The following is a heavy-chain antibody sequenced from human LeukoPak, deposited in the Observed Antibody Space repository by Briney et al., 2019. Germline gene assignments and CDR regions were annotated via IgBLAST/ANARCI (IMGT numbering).Heavy chain of an antibody. V-gene: IGHV1-69*05. Sequence: SVKVSCKASGGTFSSYAISWVRQAPGQGLEWMGRIIPIFGTANYAQKFQGRVTITTDESTSTAYMELSSLRSEDTAVYYCARDRRYFDWLPLDYWGKGTLVTVSS. D-gene: IGHD3-9*01. J-gene: IGHJ4*02. CDR2: IIPIFGTA. CDR1: GGTFSSYA. CDR3: ARDRRYFDWLPLDY.